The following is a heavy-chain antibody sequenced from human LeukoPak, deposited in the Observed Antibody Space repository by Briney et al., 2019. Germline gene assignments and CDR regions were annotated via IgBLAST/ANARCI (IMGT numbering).Heavy chain of an antibody. V-gene: IGHV4-39*07. CDR3: ASGSPLYGMDV. CDR2: IYYSGST. D-gene: IGHD6-25*01. Sequence: SETLSLTCTVSGGSISTGSYYWGWIRQPPGKGLEWIGSIYYSGSTYYNPSLKSRVTISVDTSKNQFSLKLSSVTAADTAVYYCASGSPLYGMDVWGQGTTVTVSS. J-gene: IGHJ6*02. CDR1: GGSISTGSYY.